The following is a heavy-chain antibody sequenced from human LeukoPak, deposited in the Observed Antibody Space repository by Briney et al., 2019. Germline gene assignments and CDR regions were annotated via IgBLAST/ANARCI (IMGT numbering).Heavy chain of an antibody. CDR3: ARDQATVATPWWDH. CDR2: INLNSGGT. Sequence: GASVKVSCKASGYTFTGYYMHWVRQAPGQGLEWMGWINLNSGGTNYAQKFQGRVTMARDTSISTAYMELSRLTSDDTGVYFCARDQATVATPWWDHWGQGTLVTVSS. CDR1: GYTFTGYY. D-gene: IGHD4-23*01. J-gene: IGHJ4*02. V-gene: IGHV1-2*02.